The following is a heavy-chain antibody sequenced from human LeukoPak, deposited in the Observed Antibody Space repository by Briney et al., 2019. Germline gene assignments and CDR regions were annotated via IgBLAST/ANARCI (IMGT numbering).Heavy chain of an antibody. J-gene: IGHJ4*02. V-gene: IGHV4-59*01. CDR3: AGELGY. Sequence: PSETLSLTCTVSGGSISSYYWSWIRQPPGKGLEWIGYIYYSGSTNYSPSLKSRVTISVDTSKNQFSLKLSSVTAADTAVYYCAGELGYWGQGTLVTVSS. CDR2: IYYSGST. CDR1: GGSISSYY.